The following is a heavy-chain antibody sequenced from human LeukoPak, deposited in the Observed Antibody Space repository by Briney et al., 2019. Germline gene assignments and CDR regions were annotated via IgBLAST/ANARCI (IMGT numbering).Heavy chain of an antibody. CDR1: GFTFSSYR. CDR2: ISSSTSYI. D-gene: IGHD4-17*01. J-gene: IGHJ3*02. CDR3: ARGADDYGDYENAFDI. Sequence: GGSVRLSCAASGFTFSSYRMNWVRQTPGKGLEWVSSISSSTSYIYYADSVKGRFTISRDNAKNSLYLQMNSLRVEDTAVYYCARGADDYGDYENAFDIWGQGTMVTVSS. V-gene: IGHV3-21*01.